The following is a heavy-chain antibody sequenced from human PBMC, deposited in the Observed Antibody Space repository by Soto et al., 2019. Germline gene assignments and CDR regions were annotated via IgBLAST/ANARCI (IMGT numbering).Heavy chain of an antibody. CDR1: GFTFGDYY. D-gene: IGHD6-13*01. J-gene: IGHJ5*02. CDR2: IGSSGTGI. V-gene: IGHV3-11*01. CDR3: ARDLRAVGMASRFDP. Sequence: QVQLVESGGGLVKPGGSLRLSCAASGFTFGDYYMTWIRQAPGKGLEWVSFIGSSGTGIYYADSVKGRFTIFRDNAKNSLYLQMNSLRAEDTAMYYCARDLRAVGMASRFDPWGQGTLVTVSS.